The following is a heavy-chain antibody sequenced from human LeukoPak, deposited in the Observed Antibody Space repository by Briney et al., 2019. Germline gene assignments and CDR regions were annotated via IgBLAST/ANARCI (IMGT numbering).Heavy chain of an antibody. D-gene: IGHD4/OR15-4a*01. V-gene: IGHV4-59*08. CDR3: ARHPSYGARAFDI. Sequence: PSETLSLTCTVSGGSISSYYGSWIRQPPGKGLEWIGYNYYSGSTNYNPSLKSRVTISVDTSKNQFSLKLSSVTAADTAVYYCARHPSYGARAFDIWGQGTMVTVSS. CDR1: GGSISSYY. J-gene: IGHJ3*02. CDR2: NYYSGST.